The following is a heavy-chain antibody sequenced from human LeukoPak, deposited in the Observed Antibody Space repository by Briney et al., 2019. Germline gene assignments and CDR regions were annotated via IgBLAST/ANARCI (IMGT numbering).Heavy chain of an antibody. CDR1: GGSFSGYY. D-gene: IGHD4-17*01. J-gene: IGHJ4*02. V-gene: IGHV4-34*01. CDR2: IYHSGNT. CDR3: ARAGYGDSDFDS. Sequence: SETLSLTCAVYGGSFSGYYWSWIRQPPGKGLEWIGSIYHSGNTYYNPSLKSRVTISVDTSKNQFSLKLNSVTAAGTAVYYCARAGYGDSDFDSWGQGTLVTVSS.